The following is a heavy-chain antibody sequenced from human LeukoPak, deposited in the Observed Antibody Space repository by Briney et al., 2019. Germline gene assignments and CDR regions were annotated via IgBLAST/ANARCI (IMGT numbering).Heavy chain of an antibody. Sequence: SETLSLTCAVSGGSISCGGYSGRWIRRPPGKGLEWFGYISYSVYTYYTPSLKSRVTISVHTSINQFSQNLSSVTAAGPSVYYCARRRRGDLDDSIDYWGQGTLVTVSS. J-gene: IGHJ4*02. CDR2: ISYSVYT. V-gene: IGHV4-30-4*07. D-gene: IGHD2-21*02. CDR1: GGSISCGGYS. CDR3: ARRRRGDLDDSIDY.